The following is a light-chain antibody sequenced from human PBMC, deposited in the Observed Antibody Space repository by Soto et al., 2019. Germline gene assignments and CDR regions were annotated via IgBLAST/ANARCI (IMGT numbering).Light chain of an antibody. Sequence: EIVMTQSPLSLSATPGQPSSISCKSGQSLLHSNGKTYLYWYVQKSGQTTKLLIXEVSNRFSGVSERFSGSGAGTDFTLKISRVEDEDVGVYYCMQTIQVPSIAFGQGTRLEIK. CDR3: MQTIQVPSIA. V-gene: IGKV2D-29*01. CDR1: QSLLHSNGKTY. J-gene: IGKJ5*01. CDR2: EVS.